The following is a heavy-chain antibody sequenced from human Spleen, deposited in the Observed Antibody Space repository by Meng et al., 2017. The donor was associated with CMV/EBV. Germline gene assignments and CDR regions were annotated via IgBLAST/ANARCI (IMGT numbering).Heavy chain of an antibody. Sequence: CAASGFTVSANYMSWVRQAPGQGLEWLSVIHSGINTAYADSVKGRFTVSRDNAKNSLYLQMNSLRADDTAVYYCAGRDCSNGKCPFVYWSRGTLVTVSS. V-gene: IGHV3-66*01. CDR1: GFTVSANY. CDR2: IHSGINT. J-gene: IGHJ4*02. D-gene: IGHD2-8*01. CDR3: AGRDCSNGKCPFVY.